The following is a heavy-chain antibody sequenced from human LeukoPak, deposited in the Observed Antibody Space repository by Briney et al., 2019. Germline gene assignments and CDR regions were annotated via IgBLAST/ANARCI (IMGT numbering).Heavy chain of an antibody. J-gene: IGHJ6*03. Sequence: GGSLRLSCAASGFTVSSNYMSWVRQAPGKGLEWVSVIYSGGNTYYADSVKGRFTISRDNSKNTLYLQMNSLRAEDTAVYYCARDWNYYYMGVWGKGTTVTISS. CDR2: IYSGGNT. CDR1: GFTVSSNY. D-gene: IGHD3-3*01. V-gene: IGHV3-66*01. CDR3: ARDWNYYYMGV.